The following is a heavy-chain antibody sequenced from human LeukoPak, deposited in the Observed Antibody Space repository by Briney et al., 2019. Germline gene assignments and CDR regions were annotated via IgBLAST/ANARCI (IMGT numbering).Heavy chain of an antibody. CDR3: HDSGGYH. D-gene: IGHD3-22*01. Sequence: PSDTLSLACTVSGGSISSGDYSWSWIRPPPEKGLEWIGYIYCSGSTYYNSSLKSRVTISVDTSKSRFSLKLSSVTAADTAVYYCHDSGGYHWGQGTLVTVSS. CDR2: IYCSGST. V-gene: IGHV4-30-4*02. CDR1: GGSISSGDYS. J-gene: IGHJ4*02.